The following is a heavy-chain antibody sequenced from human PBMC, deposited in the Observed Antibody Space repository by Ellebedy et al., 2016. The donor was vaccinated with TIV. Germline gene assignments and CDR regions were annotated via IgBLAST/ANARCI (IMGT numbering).Heavy chain of an antibody. CDR2: IYPGDSDT. V-gene: IGHV5-51*01. CDR1: GYSFTGYW. J-gene: IGHJ4*02. CDR3: ARQAWDIVVVPAAMLDY. D-gene: IGHD2-2*01. Sequence: GESLKISCKGSGYSFTGYWIGWVRQMPGKGLEWMGIIYPGDSDTRYSPSFQGQVTISADKSISTAYLQWSSLKASDTAMYYCARQAWDIVVVPAAMLDYWGQGTLVTVSS.